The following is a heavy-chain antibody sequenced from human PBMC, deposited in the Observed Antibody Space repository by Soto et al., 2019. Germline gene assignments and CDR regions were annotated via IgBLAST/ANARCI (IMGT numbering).Heavy chain of an antibody. J-gene: IGHJ5*02. CDR1: GYSFTSYW. D-gene: IGHD2-15*01. V-gene: IGHV5-51*01. CDR3: ASSYCSGGSCYSNWFDP. Sequence: PGESLKISCKGSGYSFTSYWIGWVRQVPGKGLEWMGIIYPGDSDTRYSPSFQGQVTISADKSISTAYLQWSSLKASDTAMYYCASSYCSGGSCYSNWFDPWGQGTLVTVSS. CDR2: IYPGDSDT.